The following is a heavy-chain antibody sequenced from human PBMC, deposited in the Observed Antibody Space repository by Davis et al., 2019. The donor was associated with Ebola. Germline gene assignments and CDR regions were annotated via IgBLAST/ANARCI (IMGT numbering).Heavy chain of an antibody. CDR3: ARDHSSSPDN. V-gene: IGHV4-59*12. Sequence: SETLSLTCTVSGGSISDYYWSWIRQPPGKGLQWIGYVYYSGSTNYNPSLKSRVTISVDTSKNQFSLKLSSVTAADTAVYYCARDHSSSPDNWGQGTLVTVSS. D-gene: IGHD6-6*01. J-gene: IGHJ4*02. CDR2: VYYSGST. CDR1: GGSISDYY.